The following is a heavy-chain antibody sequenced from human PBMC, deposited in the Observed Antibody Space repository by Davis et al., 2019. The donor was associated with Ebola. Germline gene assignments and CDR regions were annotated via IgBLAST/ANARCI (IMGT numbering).Heavy chain of an antibody. CDR1: GFTFTTYS. V-gene: IGHV3-21*01. J-gene: IGHJ4*02. CDR3: ARDQGNSGCSDY. D-gene: IGHD5-12*01. Sequence: GESLKISCVASGFTFTTYSMSWVRQAPGKALEWVSSISSDSDYIYYADSAKGRFTISRDNAKNSLFLQMDSLRAEDTAVYYCARDQGNSGCSDYWGQGTLVTVSS. CDR2: ISSDSDYI.